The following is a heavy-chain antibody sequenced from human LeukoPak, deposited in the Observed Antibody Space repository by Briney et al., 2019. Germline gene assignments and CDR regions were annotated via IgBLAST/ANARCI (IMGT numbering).Heavy chain of an antibody. D-gene: IGHD3-10*01. J-gene: IGHJ4*02. Sequence: SETLSLTCTVSGGSISSYYWGWIRQPPGKGLEWIGYIYYSGSTNYNPSLKSRVTISVDTSKNQFSLKLSSVTAADTAVYYCAGVYGSGSYYHFDYWGQGTLVTVSS. CDR3: AGVYGSGSYYHFDY. V-gene: IGHV4-59*01. CDR2: IYYSGST. CDR1: GGSISSYY.